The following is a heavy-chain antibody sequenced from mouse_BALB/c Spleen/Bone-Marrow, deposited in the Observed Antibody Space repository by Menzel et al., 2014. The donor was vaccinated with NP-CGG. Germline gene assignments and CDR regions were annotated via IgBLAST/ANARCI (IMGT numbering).Heavy chain of an antibody. D-gene: IGHD1-1*01. V-gene: IGHV1-61*01. CDR3: ARLEGNYGSTFAY. CDR1: GYSLTSYW. J-gene: IGHJ3*01. CDR2: IHPSDTET. Sequence: QVQLKESGAELVRPGASVKLSCKASGYSLTSYWMNWVKQRPGQGLEWIGMIHPSDTETRLNQRFKDKATLTVDKSSSTAYMQLSSPTSEDSAVYYCARLEGNYGSTFAYWGQGTLVTVSA.